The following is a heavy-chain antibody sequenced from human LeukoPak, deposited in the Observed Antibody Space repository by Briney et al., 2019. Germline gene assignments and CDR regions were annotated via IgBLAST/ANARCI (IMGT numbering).Heavy chain of an antibody. Sequence: PGGPLRLSCPASGFTFSSYARGGFRQPPGKGREWVSAIMGGGSSTYYADSVKGRFTISRDNSKNTLYLQMNSLRAEDTAVYYCAKDKGWGYSAYDCYGMDVWGQGTTVTVSS. CDR3: AKDKGWGYSAYDCYGMDV. CDR2: IMGGGSST. CDR1: GFTFSSYA. D-gene: IGHD1-26*01. J-gene: IGHJ6*02. V-gene: IGHV3-23*01.